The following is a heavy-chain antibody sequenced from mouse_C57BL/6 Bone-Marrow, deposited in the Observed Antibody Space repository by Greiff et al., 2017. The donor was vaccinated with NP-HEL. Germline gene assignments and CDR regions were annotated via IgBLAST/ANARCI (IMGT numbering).Heavy chain of an antibody. CDR1: GFSFNTYA. D-gene: IGHD4-1*01. J-gene: IGHJ1*03. CDR3: VRQKLGRGDWYFDV. CDR2: IRSKSNNYAT. V-gene: IGHV10-1*01. Sequence: EVQLVESGGGLVQPKGSLKLSCAASGFSFNTYAMNWVRQAPGKGLEWVARIRSKSNNYATYYADSVKDRFTISRDDSESMLYLQMNNLKTEDTAMYYCVRQKLGRGDWYFDVWGTGTTVTVSS.